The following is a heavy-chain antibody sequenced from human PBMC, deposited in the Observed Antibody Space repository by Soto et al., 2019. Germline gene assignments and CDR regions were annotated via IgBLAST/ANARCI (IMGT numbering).Heavy chain of an antibody. V-gene: IGHV4-59*01. CDR3: ARGVNYDFWSGYGYFYYGMDV. J-gene: IGHJ6*02. CDR2: IYYSGST. CDR1: GGSISSYY. Sequence: SETLSLTCTVSGGSISSYYWSWIRQPPGKGLEWIGYIYYSGSTNYNPSLKSRVTISVDTSKNQFSLKLSSVTAADTAVYYCARGVNYDFWSGYGYFYYGMDVWGQGTTVTVSS. D-gene: IGHD3-3*01.